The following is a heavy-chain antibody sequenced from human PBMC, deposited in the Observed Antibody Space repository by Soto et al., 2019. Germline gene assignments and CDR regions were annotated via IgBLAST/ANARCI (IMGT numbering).Heavy chain of an antibody. CDR2: IFHSGST. Sequence: QVQLQESGPGLVKPSVTLSLTCAVSGGSISSSNWWSWVRQPPGKGLEWIGEIFHSGSTNYNPSLTSRVINSVDKSKNQFALKLSSVNAANTAGYYFARGISGWHYYYGMDVWGQGTTVTVSS. CDR1: GGSISSSNW. V-gene: IGHV4-4*02. D-gene: IGHD6-19*01. J-gene: IGHJ6*02. CDR3: ARGISGWHYYYGMDV.